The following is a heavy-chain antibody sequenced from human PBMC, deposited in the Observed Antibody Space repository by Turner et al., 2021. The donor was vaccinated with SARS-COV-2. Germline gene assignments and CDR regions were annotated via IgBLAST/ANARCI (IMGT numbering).Heavy chain of an antibody. CDR2: IKQDGSEK. J-gene: IGHJ3*02. V-gene: IGHV3-7*01. CDR3: ARSYSGSYYDAFDI. Sequence: EVQLVESGGGLVQPGGSLRLSCAASGFTFSSYWMSWVRQAPGKGLEWVANIKQDGSEKYYVDSVKGRFTISRDNAKNSLYLQMNSLRAEDTAVYYCARSYSGSYYDAFDIWGQGTMVTVSS. D-gene: IGHD1-26*01. CDR1: GFTFSSYW.